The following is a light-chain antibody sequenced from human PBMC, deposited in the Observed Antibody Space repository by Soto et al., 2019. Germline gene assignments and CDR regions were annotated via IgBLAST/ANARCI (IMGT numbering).Light chain of an antibody. Sequence: QSVLTQPPSVSGAPGQRITISCTGSSSNIGGDYDVHWYQQLPGTAPKLLIYGNSNRPSGVPDRFSGSKSGTSASLAITGLKAEDEADDDAQYYGSCMSGYVSGNRTKVTVL. CDR1: SSNIGGDYD. CDR2: GNS. CDR3: QYYGSCMSGYV. J-gene: IGLJ1*01. V-gene: IGLV1-40*01.